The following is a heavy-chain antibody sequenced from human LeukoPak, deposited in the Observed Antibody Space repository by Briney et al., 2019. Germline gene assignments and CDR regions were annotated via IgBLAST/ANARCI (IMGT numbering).Heavy chain of an antibody. D-gene: IGHD6-19*01. Sequence: GASVKVSCKASGYTFTSYYMHWVRQAPGQGLEWMGIINPSGGSTSYAQKFQGRVTMTRDMSTSTVYMELSSLRSEDTAVYYCASAPQWLALDYWGQGTLVTVSS. CDR2: INPSGGST. V-gene: IGHV1-46*01. CDR1: GYTFTSYY. J-gene: IGHJ4*02. CDR3: ASAPQWLALDY.